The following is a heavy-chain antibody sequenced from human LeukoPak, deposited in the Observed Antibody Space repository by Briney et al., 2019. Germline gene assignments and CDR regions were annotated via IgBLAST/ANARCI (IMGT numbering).Heavy chain of an antibody. CDR3: ARVARSSFISYYYGMDV. J-gene: IGHJ6*02. V-gene: IGHV4-59*01. CDR1: GGSISSYY. D-gene: IGHD6-6*01. CDR2: IYYSGST. Sequence: SETLSLTCTVSGGSISSYYWSWIRQPPGKGLGWIGYIYYSGSTNYNPSLKSRVTISVDTSKNQFSLKLSSVTAADTAVYYCARVARSSFISYYYGMDVWGQGTTVTVSS.